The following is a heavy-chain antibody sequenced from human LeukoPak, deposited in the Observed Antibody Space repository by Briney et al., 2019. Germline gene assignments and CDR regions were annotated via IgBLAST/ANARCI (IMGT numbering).Heavy chain of an antibody. CDR1: GGSFSGYY. D-gene: IGHD5-24*01. Sequence: PSETLSLTCAVYGGSFSGYYWSWIRQPPGKGLEWIGEINHSGSTNYNPSLKSRVTISVDTSKNQFSLKLSSVTAADTAVYHCARVGYKTPFDYWGQGTLVTVSS. J-gene: IGHJ4*02. CDR3: ARVGYKTPFDY. V-gene: IGHV4-34*01. CDR2: INHSGST.